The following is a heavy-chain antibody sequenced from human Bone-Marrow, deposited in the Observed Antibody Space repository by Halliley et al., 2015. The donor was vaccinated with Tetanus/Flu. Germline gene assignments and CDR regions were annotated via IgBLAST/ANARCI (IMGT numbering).Heavy chain of an antibody. CDR1: GFTFSHFG. J-gene: IGHJ3*02. V-gene: IGHV3-33*01. Sequence: SLRLSCAASGFTFSHFGMHWVRQAPGKGLEWVAVIWYDGSNKYYADSVKGRFTISRDNAKNTLYLQMNSLGAEDTAVYYCARVSREYYDTTGPDPFDIWGQGTILTVSS. CDR2: IWYDGSNK. CDR3: ARVSREYYDTTGPDPFDI. D-gene: IGHD3-22*01.